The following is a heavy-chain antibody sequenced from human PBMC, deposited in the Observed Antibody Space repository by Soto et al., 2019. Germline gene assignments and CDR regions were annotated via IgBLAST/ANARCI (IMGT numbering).Heavy chain of an antibody. D-gene: IGHD5-18*01. CDR1: GFTFSSYG. J-gene: IGHJ4*02. CDR3: AREDSSAAMVSYFDY. Sequence: QVQLVESGGGVVQPGRSLRLSCAASGFTFSSYGRHWVRQAPGKGLEWVAVIWYDGSNKYYADSVKGRFTISRDNSKNTLYLKINTLRAEDTVVYYCAREDSSAAMVSYFDYWGKGTLVTVSS. CDR2: IWYDGSNK. V-gene: IGHV3-33*01.